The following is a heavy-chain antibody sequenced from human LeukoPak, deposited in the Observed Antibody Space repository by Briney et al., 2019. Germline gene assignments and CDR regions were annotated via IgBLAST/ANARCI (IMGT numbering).Heavy chain of an antibody. CDR1: GGSLSGYY. Sequence: PSETLSLTCAVYGGSLSGYYWSWIRQPPGKGLEWIGEINHSGSTNYNPSLKSRVTISVDTSKNQFSLKLSSVTAADTAVYYRARGYCSGGSCSTFDYWGQGTLVTVSS. CDR2: INHSGST. D-gene: IGHD2-15*01. V-gene: IGHV4-34*01. J-gene: IGHJ4*02. CDR3: ARGYCSGGSCSTFDY.